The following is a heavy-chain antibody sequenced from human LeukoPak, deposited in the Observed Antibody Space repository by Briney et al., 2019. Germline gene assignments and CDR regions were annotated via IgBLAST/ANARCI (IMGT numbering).Heavy chain of an antibody. D-gene: IGHD3-9*01. J-gene: IGHJ4*02. V-gene: IGHV4-39*07. CDR1: GGSIRTNDYY. Sequence: PSQTLSLTCTVSGGSIRTNDYYWGWIRQPPGKGLEWLASIFYTGSTYYNPSLKSRVTISVDTSNNQFSLKLNSVTAADTAVYYCARLGRDWSKRSFDYWGQGNLVTVSS. CDR2: IFYTGST. CDR3: ARLGRDWSKRSFDY.